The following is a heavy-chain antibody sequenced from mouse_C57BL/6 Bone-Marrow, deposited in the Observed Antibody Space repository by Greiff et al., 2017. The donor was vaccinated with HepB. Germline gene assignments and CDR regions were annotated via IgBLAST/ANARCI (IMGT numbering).Heavy chain of an antibody. J-gene: IGHJ4*01. Sequence: EVKLMESGGGLVQSGRSLRLSCATSGFTFSDFYMEWVRQAPGKGLEWIAASRNKANDYTTEYSASVKGRFIVSRDTSQSILYLQMNALRAEDTAIYYCARDAGDGYDAMDYWGQGTSVTVSS. CDR1: GFTFSDFY. CDR2: SRNKANDYTT. D-gene: IGHD2-3*01. CDR3: ARDAGDGYDAMDY. V-gene: IGHV7-1*01.